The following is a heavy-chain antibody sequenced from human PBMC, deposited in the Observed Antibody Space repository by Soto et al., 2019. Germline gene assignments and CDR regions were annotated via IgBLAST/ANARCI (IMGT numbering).Heavy chain of an antibody. CDR1: GYTFTGYY. CDR2: INPNSGGT. CDR3: ARDGIAAAGTFYYYYYGMDV. Sequence: QVQPVQSGAEVKKPGASVKVSCKASGYTFTGYYMHWVRQAPGQGLEWMGWINPNSGGTNYAQKFQGWVTMTRDTSISTAYMELSRLRSDDTAVYYCARDGIAAAGTFYYYYYGMDVWGQGTTVTVSS. D-gene: IGHD6-13*01. V-gene: IGHV1-2*04. J-gene: IGHJ6*02.